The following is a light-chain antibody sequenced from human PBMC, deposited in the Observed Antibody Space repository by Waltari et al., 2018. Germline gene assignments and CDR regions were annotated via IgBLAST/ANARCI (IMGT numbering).Light chain of an antibody. V-gene: IGLV2-14*01. CDR2: DVS. Sequence: QSALTQPASVSGSPGQSITISCTGTTRDVGGYNDVSWYQQHPGKVPKLLILDVSNRPSGVSNRCSGSKSGNTASLTISGLQAEDESDYYCCSFTSRSTWVFGGGTKLTVL. CDR1: TRDVGGYND. J-gene: IGLJ3*02. CDR3: CSFTSRSTWV.